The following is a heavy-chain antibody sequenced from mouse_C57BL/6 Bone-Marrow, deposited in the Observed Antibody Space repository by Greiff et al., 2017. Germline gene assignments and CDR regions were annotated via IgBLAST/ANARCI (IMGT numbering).Heavy chain of an antibody. CDR1: GFTFSDYY. V-gene: IGHV5-16*01. CDR2: INYDGSST. J-gene: IGHJ3*01. Sequence: EVKLVESEGGLVQPGSSLKLSCTASGFTFSDYYMAWVRQVPEKGLEWVANINYDGSSTYYLDSLKSRFIISRDNAKNILYLQMSSLKSENTATYYCARVDDYDGFAYRGQGTLVTVSA. CDR3: ARVDDYDGFAY. D-gene: IGHD2-4*01.